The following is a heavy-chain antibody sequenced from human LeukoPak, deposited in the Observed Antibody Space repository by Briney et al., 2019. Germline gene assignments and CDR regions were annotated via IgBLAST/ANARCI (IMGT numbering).Heavy chain of an antibody. CDR2: IYYSGNT. Sequence: PSETLSLTCTVSGASISGSSYYWGWIRQPPGKGLEWIGSIYYSGNTYYNSSLKSRITISVNTTKNQVALKLSSVTAADTAVYYCARVRGPDGWFAPWGQGTLVSVSS. CDR3: ARVRGPDGWFAP. V-gene: IGHV4-39*01. CDR1: GASISGSSYY. J-gene: IGHJ5*02.